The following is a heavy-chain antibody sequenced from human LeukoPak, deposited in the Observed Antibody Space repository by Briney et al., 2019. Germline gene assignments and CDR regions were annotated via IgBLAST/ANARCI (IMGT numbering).Heavy chain of an antibody. J-gene: IGHJ4*02. V-gene: IGHV1-69*04. D-gene: IGHD3-22*01. Sequence: ASVKVSCKASGGTFSSYAISWVRQAPGQGLEWMGRIIPILGIANYAQKFQGRVTITADKSTSTAYMELSSLRSEDTAVYYCAREPTYYYDSSGYYYLFDYWGQGTLVTVSS. CDR3: AREPTYYYDSSGYYYLFDY. CDR1: GGTFSSYA. CDR2: IIPILGIA.